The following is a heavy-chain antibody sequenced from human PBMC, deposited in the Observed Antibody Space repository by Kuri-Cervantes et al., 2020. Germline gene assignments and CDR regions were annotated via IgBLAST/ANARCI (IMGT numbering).Heavy chain of an antibody. D-gene: IGHD3-10*01. J-gene: IGHJ4*02. Sequence: GESLKISCVVSELSISTYWMSWVRQAPGKGLEWVASIKQDGSEENYVDSLKGRFSISRDNAKKSLYLQMNSLRVEDTAVYYCAKEVQYYYGSGSYCDYWGQGTLVTVSS. CDR2: IKQDGSEE. V-gene: IGHV3-7*01. CDR3: AKEVQYYYGSGSYCDY. CDR1: ELSISTYW.